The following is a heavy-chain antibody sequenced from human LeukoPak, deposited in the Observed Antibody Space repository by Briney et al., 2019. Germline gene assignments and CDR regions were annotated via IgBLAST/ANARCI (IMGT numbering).Heavy chain of an antibody. J-gene: IGHJ3*02. CDR1: GFTVSSNY. CDR2: ISGSGGST. Sequence: GGSLRLSCAASGFTVSSNYLSWVRQAPGKGLEWVSAISGSGGSTYYADSVKGRFTISRDNSKNTLYLQMNSLRAEDTAVYYCAKDPYSSGWYTYAFDIWGQGTMVTVSS. D-gene: IGHD6-19*01. V-gene: IGHV3-23*01. CDR3: AKDPYSSGWYTYAFDI.